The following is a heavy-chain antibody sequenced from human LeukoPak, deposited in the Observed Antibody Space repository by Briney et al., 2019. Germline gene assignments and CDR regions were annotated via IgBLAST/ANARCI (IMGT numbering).Heavy chain of an antibody. V-gene: IGHV3-15*01. J-gene: IGHJ4*02. Sequence: GGSLRLSCTVSGFTLSNAWMTWVRQAPGKGLEWIGRIKTKADGGTTDYAAPVKGRFTILRDDSKNTVYLQMNSLKVEDTAVYSCATPGRRWDYFDFWGRGTLVTVSP. D-gene: IGHD5-24*01. CDR3: ATPGRRWDYFDF. CDR1: GFTLSNAW. CDR2: IKTKADGGTT.